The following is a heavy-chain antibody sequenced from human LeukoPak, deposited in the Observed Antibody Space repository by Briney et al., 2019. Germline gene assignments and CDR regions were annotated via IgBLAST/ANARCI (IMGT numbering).Heavy chain of an antibody. J-gene: IGHJ5*02. CDR1: GFTFSSYS. D-gene: IGHD2-2*01. CDR2: ISSSSSYI. CDR3: ARDLGGYCSSTSCYGNWFDP. V-gene: IGHV3-21*01. Sequence: GGSLRLSCAASGFTFSSYSMNWVRQAPGKGLEWVSSISSSSSYIYYADSVKGRFTISRDNAKNSLYLQMNSLRAEDTAVYYCARDLGGYCSSTSCYGNWFDPWGQGTLVTVSS.